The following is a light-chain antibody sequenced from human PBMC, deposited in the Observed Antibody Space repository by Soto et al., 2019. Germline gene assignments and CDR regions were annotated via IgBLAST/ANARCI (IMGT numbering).Light chain of an antibody. CDR3: QQSYSLPRT. Sequence: DIQMTQSPSSLSASVGDRVTIASRASQSISNYLNWYQLKPGKAPKLLIYAASTLQSGVPSRFSGSGSGTDFTLSINSLQPEDFATYYCQQSYSLPRTFGGGTKVEIK. CDR2: AAS. J-gene: IGKJ4*01. V-gene: IGKV1-39*01. CDR1: QSISNY.